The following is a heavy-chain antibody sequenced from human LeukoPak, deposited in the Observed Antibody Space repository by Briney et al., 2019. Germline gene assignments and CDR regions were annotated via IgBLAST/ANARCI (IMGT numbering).Heavy chain of an antibody. CDR3: ATSLDSSGYWDAFDI. J-gene: IGHJ3*02. CDR1: GCSISSYY. V-gene: IGHV4-59*01. Sequence: SETLSLTCTVSGCSISSYYWGWIRQPPGKGLEWIGYIYYSGSTNYNPSLKSRVTISVDTSKNQFSLKLSSVTAADTAVYYCATSLDSSGYWDAFDIWGQGTMVTVSS. CDR2: IYYSGST. D-gene: IGHD3-22*01.